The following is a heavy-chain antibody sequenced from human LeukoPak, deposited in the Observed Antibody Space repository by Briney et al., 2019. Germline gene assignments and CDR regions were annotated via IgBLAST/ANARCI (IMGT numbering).Heavy chain of an antibody. Sequence: PGGSLRLSCTASGFTFGDYAMSWFRQAPGKGLEWVGFIRSKAYGGTTEYAVSVKGRFTISRDDSKSIAYLQMNSLKTEDTAVYYCTRQKTYYDFWSGYYTGYYYYMDVWGKGTTVTVSS. V-gene: IGHV3-49*03. D-gene: IGHD3-3*01. CDR1: GFTFGDYA. CDR2: IRSKAYGGTT. J-gene: IGHJ6*03. CDR3: TRQKTYYDFWSGYYTGYYYYMDV.